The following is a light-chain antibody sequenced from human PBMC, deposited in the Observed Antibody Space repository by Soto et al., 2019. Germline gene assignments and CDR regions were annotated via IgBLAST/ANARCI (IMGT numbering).Light chain of an antibody. V-gene: IGLV2-14*01. CDR2: EVS. J-gene: IGLJ1*01. CDR1: SSDIGGYND. Sequence: ALTQPASVSGSPGQSITIPCTGTSSDIGGYNDVSWYQQHPGKAPKLMIYEVSHRPSGISNRFSGSKSGNTASLTISGLQAEDEADYYCSSYTSSGDHVLGNWTNVT. CDR3: SSYTSSGDHV.